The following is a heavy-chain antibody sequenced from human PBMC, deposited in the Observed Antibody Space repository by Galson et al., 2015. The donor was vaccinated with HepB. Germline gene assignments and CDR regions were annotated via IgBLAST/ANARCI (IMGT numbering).Heavy chain of an antibody. CDR2: IYYSGST. Sequence: ETLSLTCTVSGGSISSYYWSWIRQPPGKGLEWIGYIYYSGSTNYNPSLKNRVTISVDTSKNQFSLKLSSVTAADTAVYYCASLAATPGDYYYGMDVWGQGTTVTVSS. CDR1: GGSISSYY. V-gene: IGHV4-59*08. J-gene: IGHJ6*02. D-gene: IGHD2-15*01. CDR3: ASLAATPGDYYYGMDV.